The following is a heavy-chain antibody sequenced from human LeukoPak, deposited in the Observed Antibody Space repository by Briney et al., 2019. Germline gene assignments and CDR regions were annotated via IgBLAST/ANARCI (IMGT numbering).Heavy chain of an antibody. Sequence: GGSLRLSCAASGFAFSSYAMSWVRQAPGKGLEWVSAISGSSGSTNYADSVKGRFTISRDNSKNTLYLQMNTLRLDDTAVYYCAKQVGTPGGYWGQGTLVTVSS. CDR1: GFAFSSYA. D-gene: IGHD4-23*01. J-gene: IGHJ4*02. CDR2: ISGSSGST. CDR3: AKQVGTPGGY. V-gene: IGHV3-23*01.